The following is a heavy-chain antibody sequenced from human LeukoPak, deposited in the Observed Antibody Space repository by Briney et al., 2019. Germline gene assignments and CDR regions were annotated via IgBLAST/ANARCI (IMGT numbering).Heavy chain of an antibody. CDR1: GITFSRYT. CDR3: ARGKPGEVVFDD. J-gene: IGHJ4*02. D-gene: IGHD2-21*01. CDR2: ISSSGTTI. V-gene: IGHV3-21*06. Sequence: GGSLRLSCAASGITFSRYTMNWVRQAPGKGLEWVSFISSSGTTIYYADSVKGRFTISRDNAKNSLYLQMNSLRAEDTAVYYCARGKPGEVVFDDWGQGTLVTVSA.